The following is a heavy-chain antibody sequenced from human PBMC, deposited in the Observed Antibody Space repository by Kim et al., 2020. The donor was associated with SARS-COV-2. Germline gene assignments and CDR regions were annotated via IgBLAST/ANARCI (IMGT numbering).Heavy chain of an antibody. V-gene: IGHV3-53*04. CDR3: ARDPGRDYGSGRIFDL. Sequence: GGSLRLSCAASGFTVSSNYMSWVRQAPGKGLEWVSVIYSGGSTYYADSVKGRFTISRHNSKNTLYLQMNSLRAEDTAVYYCARDPGRDYGSGRIFDLWGRGTLVTVSS. D-gene: IGHD3-10*01. J-gene: IGHJ2*01. CDR2: IYSGGST. CDR1: GFTVSSNY.